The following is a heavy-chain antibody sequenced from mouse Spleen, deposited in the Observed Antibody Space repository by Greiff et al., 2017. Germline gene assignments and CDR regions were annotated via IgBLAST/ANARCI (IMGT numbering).Heavy chain of an antibody. Sequence: QVQLQQPGAELVKPGASVKLSCKASGYTFTSYWMQWVKQRPGQGLEWIGEIDPSDSYTNYNQKFKGKATLTVDTSSSTAYMQLSSLTSEDSAVYYCARMGTTSLDYWGQGTTLTVSS. CDR1: GYTFTSYW. CDR2: IDPSDSYT. J-gene: IGHJ2*01. V-gene: IGHV1-50*01. D-gene: IGHD2-1*01. CDR3: ARMGTTSLDY.